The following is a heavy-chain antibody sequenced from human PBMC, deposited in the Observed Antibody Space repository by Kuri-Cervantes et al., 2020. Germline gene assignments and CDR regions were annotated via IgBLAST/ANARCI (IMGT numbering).Heavy chain of an antibody. V-gene: IGHV4-61*08. Sequence: ESLKISCTVSGGSISSGDYYWSWIRQPPGKGLEWIGYIYSSGSTNYNPSLKSRVTISLDTSKNQFSLKLSSVTAADTAVYYCARFPYYYMDVWGKGTTVTVSS. CDR3: ARFPYYYMDV. CDR2: IYSSGST. J-gene: IGHJ6*03. CDR1: GGSISSGDYY.